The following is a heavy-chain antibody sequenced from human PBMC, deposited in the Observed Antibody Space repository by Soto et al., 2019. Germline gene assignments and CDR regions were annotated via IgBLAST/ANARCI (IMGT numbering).Heavy chain of an antibody. D-gene: IGHD3-10*01. CDR3: AKENDSSIIEYNWFDA. Sequence: EVILLESGGDLVAPGQSLRLSCVASGFRFSSYALTWDRQAPGKGLEWVADISGQGGTTYYADSVKGRFTISRDNSKNTLSLQMTSLRVEDTAVYYCAKENDSSIIEYNWFDAWGPGTLVTVSS. V-gene: IGHV3-23*01. CDR1: GFRFSSYA. J-gene: IGHJ5*02. CDR2: ISGQGGTT.